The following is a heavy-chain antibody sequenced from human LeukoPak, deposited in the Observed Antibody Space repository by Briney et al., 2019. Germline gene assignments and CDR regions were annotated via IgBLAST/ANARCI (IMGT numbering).Heavy chain of an antibody. CDR1: GFSFSTYG. J-gene: IGHJ4*02. CDR3: AKDGAFDY. CDR2: IRYDGSDK. Sequence: GGSLRLSCAPSGFSFSTYGMHWVRQAPGKGLEWVAFIRYDGSDKYYVDSVRGRFTISRDNSKNTLYLQMNSLRAEDTAVYYCAKDGAFDYWGQGTLVTVSS. V-gene: IGHV3-30*02.